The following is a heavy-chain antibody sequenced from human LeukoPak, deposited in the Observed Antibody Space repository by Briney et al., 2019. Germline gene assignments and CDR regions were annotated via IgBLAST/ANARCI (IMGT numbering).Heavy chain of an antibody. D-gene: IGHD6-19*01. V-gene: IGHV3-30*18. J-gene: IGHJ4*02. CDR1: GFTFSSYG. CDR3: AKDRSRGSGWFSCPDY. CDR2: TSYDGSNK. Sequence: GGSPRLSCAASGFTFSSYGMHWVRQAPGKGLEWVAVTSYDGSNKYYADSVKGRFTISRDNSKNTLYLQMNSLRAEDTAVYYCAKDRSRGSGWFSCPDYWGQGTLVTVSS.